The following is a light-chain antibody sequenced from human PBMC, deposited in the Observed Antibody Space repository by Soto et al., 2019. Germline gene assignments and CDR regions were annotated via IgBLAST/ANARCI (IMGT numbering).Light chain of an antibody. Sequence: EIVLTQSPATLFLSPGERATLSCRASQSVSNYLTWYQQKPGQAPRLLIYDASKRATGIPARFSGGGSGTDFTLTISSLEPEDFAVYYCQHRRNWPWTFGQGTKVEIK. V-gene: IGKV3-11*01. CDR3: QHRRNWPWT. CDR2: DAS. J-gene: IGKJ1*01. CDR1: QSVSNY.